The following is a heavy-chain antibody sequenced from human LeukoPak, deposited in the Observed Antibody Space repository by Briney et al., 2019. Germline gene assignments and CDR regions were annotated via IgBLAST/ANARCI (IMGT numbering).Heavy chain of an antibody. CDR2: IYAGGTT. CDR3: AREGYASGTRYGMDV. D-gene: IGHD3-10*01. Sequence: GGSLRLSCAASGFTLTNNYMSWVRQAPGKGLEWVSVIYAGGTTYYSDSVKGGFTISRDSYKNPIYLQTNSLRAEDTAVYYCAREGYASGTRYGMDVWGQGTTVTVSS. V-gene: IGHV3-66*01. J-gene: IGHJ6*02. CDR1: GFTLTNNY.